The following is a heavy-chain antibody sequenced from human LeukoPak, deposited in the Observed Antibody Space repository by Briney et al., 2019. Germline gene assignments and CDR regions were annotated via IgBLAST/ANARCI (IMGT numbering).Heavy chain of an antibody. D-gene: IGHD3-10*01. Sequence: SVKVSCKASGGTFSSYAISWVRQAPGQGREWMGRIIPILGIANYAQKFQGRVTITADKSTSTAYMELSSLRSEDTAVYYCASGNRYYGSGSYYNTNTWGQGTLVTVSS. CDR2: IIPILGIA. J-gene: IGHJ5*02. V-gene: IGHV1-69*04. CDR3: ASGNRYYGSGSYYNTNT. CDR1: GGTFSSYA.